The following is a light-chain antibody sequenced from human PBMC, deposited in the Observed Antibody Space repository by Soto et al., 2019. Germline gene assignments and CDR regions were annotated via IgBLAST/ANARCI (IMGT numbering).Light chain of an antibody. Sequence: QSVLTQPASVSGSTGQSIAISCTRTSSDVGGFNYVSWYQQHPGKAPKFMIYDVSSRPSGVSDRFSGSKSGNTASLTISGLQAEDEADYYCASYTTSSTYVFGTGTKVTVL. CDR1: SSDVGGFNY. CDR2: DVS. J-gene: IGLJ1*01. V-gene: IGLV2-14*03. CDR3: ASYTTSSTYV.